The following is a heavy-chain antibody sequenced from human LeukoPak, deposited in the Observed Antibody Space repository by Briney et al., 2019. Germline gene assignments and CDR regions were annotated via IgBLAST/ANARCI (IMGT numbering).Heavy chain of an antibody. CDR1: GGSFSGYY. V-gene: IGHV4-34*01. J-gene: IGHJ4*02. CDR2: INHSGST. D-gene: IGHD6-19*01. Sequence: TSETLSLTCAVYGGSFSGYYWSWIRQPPGKGLEWIGEINHSGSTNYNPSLKSRVTISVDTSKNQFSLKLSSVTAADTAVYYCARGRIYNSGRPDYWGQGTLVTVSS. CDR3: ARGRIYNSGRPDY.